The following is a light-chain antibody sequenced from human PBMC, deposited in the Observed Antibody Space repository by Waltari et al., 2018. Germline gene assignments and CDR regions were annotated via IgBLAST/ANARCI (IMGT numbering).Light chain of an antibody. J-gene: IGKJ4*01. CDR2: DAS. CDR1: QGISSR. CDR3: QQAHSFPLT. V-gene: IGKV1-12*01. Sequence: DIQITQSPSSVSGSVGDRVTITCRASQGISSRLAWYQQKAGKAPNVLIYDASSLQSGVPSRFSGSGSGTDFTLTISSLQPEDFATYYCQQAHSFPLTFGGGTKVEIK.